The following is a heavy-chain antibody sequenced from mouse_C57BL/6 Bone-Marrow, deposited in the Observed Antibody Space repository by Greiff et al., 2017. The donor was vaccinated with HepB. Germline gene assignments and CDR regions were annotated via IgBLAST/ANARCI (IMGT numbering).Heavy chain of an antibody. CDR3: ARMTTVGYFDV. Sequence: EVKLMESGGGLVQPGGSLKLSCEASGFTFSDYGMAWVRQAPRKGPEWVAFISNLAYSIYYADTVTGRFTSSRENAKNTLYLEMSSRRSEDTAMYYCARMTTVGYFDVWGTGTTVTVSS. CDR2: ISNLAYSI. CDR1: GFTFSDYG. D-gene: IGHD1-1*01. V-gene: IGHV5-15*01. J-gene: IGHJ1*03.